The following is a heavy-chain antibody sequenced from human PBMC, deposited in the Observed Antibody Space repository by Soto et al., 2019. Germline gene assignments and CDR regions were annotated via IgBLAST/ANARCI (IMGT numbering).Heavy chain of an antibody. V-gene: IGHV5-51*01. D-gene: IGHD3-22*01. CDR1: GYSFTSYW. CDR2: IYPGDSNT. CDR3: ARGYYDSSGYPFNFDY. Sequence: GESLKISCKGSGYSFTSYWIGWVRQMPGKGLEWMGIIYPGDSNTRYSPSLQGQVTISVDKSISTAYMELSRLRSDDTAVYYCARGYYDSSGYPFNFDYWGQGTLVTVSS. J-gene: IGHJ4*02.